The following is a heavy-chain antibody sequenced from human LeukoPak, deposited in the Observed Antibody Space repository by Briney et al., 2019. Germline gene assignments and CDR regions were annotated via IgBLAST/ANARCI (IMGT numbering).Heavy chain of an antibody. J-gene: IGHJ4*02. CDR2: IIPIFGTA. D-gene: IGHD3-3*01. CDR1: GGTFSSYA. CDR3: ATYDPPLRFLEWLTLPFDY. V-gene: IGHV1-69*05. Sequence: ASVKVSCKASGGTFSSYAISWVRQAPGQGLEWMGGIIPIFGTANYAQKFQGRVTITTDESTSTAYTELSSLRSEDTAVYYCATYDPPLRFLEWLTLPFDYWGQGTLVTVSS.